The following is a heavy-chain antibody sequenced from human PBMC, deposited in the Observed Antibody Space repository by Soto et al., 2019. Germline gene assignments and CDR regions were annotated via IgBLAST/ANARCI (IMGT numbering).Heavy chain of an antibody. CDR1: GFTFSDFS. D-gene: IGHD3-3*02. CDR2: ISPSGGDT. Sequence: EVHLLESGGGLVQPGGSLRLSCAASGFTFSDFSMSWVRQAPGKGLEWISAISPSGGDTYNADSVKCRFTVSRDNSKDTLYLQMNSLRAEDTAVYYCAKRDGAHFYFYYMDVWGKGTTVTVSS. J-gene: IGHJ6*03. V-gene: IGHV3-23*01. CDR3: AKRDGAHFYFYYMDV.